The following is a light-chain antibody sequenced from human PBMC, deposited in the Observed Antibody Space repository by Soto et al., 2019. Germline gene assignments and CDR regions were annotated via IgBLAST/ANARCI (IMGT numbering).Light chain of an antibody. CDR3: AAWDDVLNAPHYV. V-gene: IGLV1-44*01. CDR1: TSNIGTNT. Sequence: QAVLTQPPSASAPPGQRVAISCSGSTSNIGTNTVNWYQQLPGTAPKLLIFNNYQRPPGVPDRFSGSKSGTSASLAISGLQSEDEADYFCAAWDDVLNAPHYVFGTGTKVTVL. CDR2: NNY. J-gene: IGLJ1*01.